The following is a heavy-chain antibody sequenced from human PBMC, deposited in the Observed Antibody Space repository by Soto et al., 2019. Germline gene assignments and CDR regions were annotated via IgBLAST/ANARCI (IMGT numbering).Heavy chain of an antibody. V-gene: IGHV3-30-3*01. CDR2: ISYDGSNK. CDR3: ARDDRRYGMDV. J-gene: IGHJ6*02. CDR1: GFTFSSYA. Sequence: GGSLRLSCAASGFTFSSYAMHWVRQAPGKGLEWVAVISYDGSNKYYADSVEGRFTISRDNSKNTLYLQMNSLRAEDTAVYYCARDDRRYGMDVWGQGTTVTVSS.